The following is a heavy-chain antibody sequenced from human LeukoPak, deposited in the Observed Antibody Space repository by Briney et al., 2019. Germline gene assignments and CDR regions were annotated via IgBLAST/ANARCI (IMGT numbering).Heavy chain of an antibody. J-gene: IGHJ3*02. D-gene: IGHD1-26*01. V-gene: IGHV1-8*02. CDR3: ARNRWEPYHNDAFDI. Sequence: ASVKVSCKASGYTFTSYDINWVRQATGQGLEWMGWMNPNSGNTGYAQKLQGRVTMTTDTSTSTAYMELRSLRSDDTAVYYCARNRWEPYHNDAFDIWGQGTMVTVSS. CDR2: MNPNSGNT. CDR1: GYTFTSYD.